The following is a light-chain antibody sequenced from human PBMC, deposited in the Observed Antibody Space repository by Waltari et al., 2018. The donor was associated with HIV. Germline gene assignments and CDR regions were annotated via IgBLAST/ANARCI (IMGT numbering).Light chain of an antibody. CDR1: HSISTW. CDR2: KAS. CDR3: QQYNSYSPYT. J-gene: IGKJ2*01. Sequence: DIQMTQSPSTLSASVGDRVPITCRASHSISTWLAWYQQKPGKAPKHLIYKASSLESGVPSRFSGSGSGTEFTLTISSLQPDDFATYYCQQYNSYSPYTFGQGTKLEIK. V-gene: IGKV1-5*03.